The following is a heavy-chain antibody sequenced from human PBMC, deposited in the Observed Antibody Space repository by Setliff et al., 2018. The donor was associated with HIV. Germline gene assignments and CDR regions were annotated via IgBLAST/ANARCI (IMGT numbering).Heavy chain of an antibody. CDR2: MNPDGSNT. CDR3: ARRASKASLDY. J-gene: IGHJ4*02. CDR1: GYSFITYW. V-gene: IGHV5-51*01. Sequence: GESLKISCKGSGYSFITYWIGWVRQRPGKGLEWMGIMNPDGSNTRYSPSFQGQVTISVDESISTAYLQWSSLKASDTAMYYCARRASKASLDYWGQGTLVTVSS.